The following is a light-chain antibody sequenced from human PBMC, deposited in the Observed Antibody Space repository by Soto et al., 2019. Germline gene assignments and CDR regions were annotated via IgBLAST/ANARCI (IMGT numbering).Light chain of an antibody. J-gene: IGKJ1*01. V-gene: IGKV1-27*01. CDR2: AAS. CDR1: QGISNY. Sequence: DIQMTQSPSSLSASAGDRVTITCRASQGISNYLAWYQQKPGKVPKLLIYAASTLQSGVPSRFSGSGSGTDFTLTISTLQPEDVAIYYCQKYNTAPWTFGQGIKVDIK. CDR3: QKYNTAPWT.